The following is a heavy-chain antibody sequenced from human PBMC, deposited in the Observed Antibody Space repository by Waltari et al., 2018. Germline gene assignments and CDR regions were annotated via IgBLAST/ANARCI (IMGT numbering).Heavy chain of an antibody. D-gene: IGHD6-6*01. CDR3: ARDSYSSFPYPYYYGMDV. J-gene: IGHJ6*02. CDR1: GGSISSYY. CDR2: IYYSGST. V-gene: IGHV4-59*01. Sequence: QVQLQESGPGLVKPSETLSLTCTVSGGSISSYYWSWIRQPPGKGLEWIGYIYYSGSTTYNPAIKSRVTISVDTAKNQFSLKLSSVTAADTAVYYCARDSYSSFPYPYYYGMDVWGQGTTVTVSS.